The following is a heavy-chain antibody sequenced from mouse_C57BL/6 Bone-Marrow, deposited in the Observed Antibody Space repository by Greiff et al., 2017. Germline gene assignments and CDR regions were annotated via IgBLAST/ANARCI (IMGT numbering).Heavy chain of an antibody. CDR2: INPYNGGT. Sequence: VQLKQSGPVLVKPGASVKMSCKASGYTFTDYYMNWVKQSHGKSLEWIGVINPYNGGTSYNQKFKGKATLTVDKSSSTAYMELNSLTSEDSAVYYCARGGAQATLYYFDYWGQGTTLTVSA. CDR1: GYTFTDYY. V-gene: IGHV1-19*01. J-gene: IGHJ2*01. D-gene: IGHD3-2*02. CDR3: ARGGAQATLYYFDY.